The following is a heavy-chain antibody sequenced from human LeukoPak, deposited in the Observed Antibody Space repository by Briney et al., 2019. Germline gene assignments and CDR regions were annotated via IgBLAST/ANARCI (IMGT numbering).Heavy chain of an antibody. D-gene: IGHD2-21*02. V-gene: IGHV3-7*03. J-gene: IGHJ6*03. Sequence: GGSLRLSCAAFGFTFSSYSMNWVRQAPGKGLEWVANIKQDGSEKDYVDSVKGRFTISRDNAKNSLYLQMNSLRAEDTAMYYCARDGVFRFEVGDVYYYYMDVWGKGTTVIISS. CDR3: ARDGVFRFEVGDVYYYYMDV. CDR1: GFTFSSYS. CDR2: IKQDGSEK.